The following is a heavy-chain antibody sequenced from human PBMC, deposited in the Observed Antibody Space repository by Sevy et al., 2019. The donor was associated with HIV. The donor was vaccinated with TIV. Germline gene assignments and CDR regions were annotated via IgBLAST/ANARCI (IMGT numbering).Heavy chain of an antibody. V-gene: IGHV3-30-3*01. CDR2: ISFHGNNK. CDR1: GFTFNSYS. D-gene: IGHD3-16*01. J-gene: IGHJ6*02. Sequence: GGSLRLSCAASGFTFNSYSMHWVRQAPGKGLEWVAVISFHGNNKYYADSLTGRFTVSRDNSKNTLYLEMVSLRSEDTAVYYCARDGRRWGNHFDYYFGMDVWGQGTTGTVSS. CDR3: ARDGRRWGNHFDYYFGMDV.